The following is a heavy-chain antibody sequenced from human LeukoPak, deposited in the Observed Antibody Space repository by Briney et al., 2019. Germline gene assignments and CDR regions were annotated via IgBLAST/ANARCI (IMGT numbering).Heavy chain of an antibody. CDR1: GFTFSSYG. CDR2: IWYDGSNK. CDR3: ARERGYRGRYYGMDV. D-gene: IGHD5-12*01. V-gene: IGHV3-33*01. Sequence: PGGSLRLSCAASGFTFSSYGMHWVRQAPGKGLEWVAVIWYDGSNKYYADSVKGRFTISRDNSKNTLYLQMNSLRAEDTAVYYCARERGYRGRYYGMDVWGQGTTVTVSS. J-gene: IGHJ6*02.